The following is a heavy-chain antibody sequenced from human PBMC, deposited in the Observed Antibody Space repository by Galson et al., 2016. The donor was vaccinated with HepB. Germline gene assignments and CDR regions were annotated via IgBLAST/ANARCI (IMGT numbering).Heavy chain of an antibody. Sequence: SLRLSCAASGFTFTDHYVDWVRQAPGKGLEWVGRIRDKAASYRTQYAAPVKGRFIFSSVDSGSSLYVQMNNLRLDDTAVYYCARGNTTNYGLDVWGQGTTVTVSS. V-gene: IGHV3-72*01. D-gene: IGHD1-1*01. CDR2: IRDKAASYRT. CDR3: ARGNTTNYGLDV. J-gene: IGHJ6*02. CDR1: GFTFTDHY.